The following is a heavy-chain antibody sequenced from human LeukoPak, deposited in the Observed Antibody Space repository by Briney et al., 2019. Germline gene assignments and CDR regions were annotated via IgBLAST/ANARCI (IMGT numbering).Heavy chain of an antibody. V-gene: IGHV1-2*02. CDR2: INPNSGGT. J-gene: IGHJ6*03. Sequence: ASVKVSCKASGYTFTGYYIHWVRQAPGQGLEWVGWINPNSGGTNYAQKFQGRVTMTRDTSISTAYMELSRLRSDDTAVYYCARNLGYDILTGYLYYMDVWGKGTTVTISS. D-gene: IGHD3-9*01. CDR3: ARNLGYDILTGYLYYMDV. CDR1: GYTFTGYY.